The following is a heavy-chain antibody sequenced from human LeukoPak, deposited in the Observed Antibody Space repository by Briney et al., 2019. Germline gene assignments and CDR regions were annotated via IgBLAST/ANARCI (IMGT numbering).Heavy chain of an antibody. J-gene: IGHJ4*02. CDR2: IWYDGSNK. D-gene: IGHD3-10*01. CDR3: ARDLSPVVRASPMGY. Sequence: GGSLRLSCVASGFTFSSYGMHWVRQAPGKGLEWVAVIWYDGSNKYYADSVKGRFTISRDNSKNTLYLQMNSLRAEDTAVYYCARDLSPVVRASPMGYWGQGTLVTVSS. CDR1: GFTFSSYG. V-gene: IGHV3-33*08.